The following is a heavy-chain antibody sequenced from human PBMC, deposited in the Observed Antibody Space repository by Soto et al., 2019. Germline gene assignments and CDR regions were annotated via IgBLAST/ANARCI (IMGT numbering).Heavy chain of an antibody. Sequence: PMGSLRLSCASSGFTFSNAWMSCVRHAPGKGLEWVGRIKTKTDGGTTDYAAPVKGRFTISRDDSKNTLSLQMNSLKTEDTAVYFCATLGGSYWDYGIEVWGQGTTVTVSS. CDR3: ATLGGSYWDYGIEV. D-gene: IGHD1-26*01. CDR2: IKTKTDGGTT. J-gene: IGHJ6*01. V-gene: IGHV3-15*01. CDR1: GFTFSNAW.